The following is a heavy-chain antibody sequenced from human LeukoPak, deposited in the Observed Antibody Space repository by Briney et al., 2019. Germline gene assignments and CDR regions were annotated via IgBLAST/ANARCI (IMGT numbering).Heavy chain of an antibody. J-gene: IGHJ4*02. D-gene: IGHD3-3*01. V-gene: IGHV3-21*04. Sequence: GGSLRLSCAASGFIVSSNYMSWVRQAPGKGLEWVSSISSSSSYIYYADSVMGRFTISRDNAKNSLYLQMNSLRAEDTAVYYCATLRITIFGVVIILGDFDYWGQGPLVTVSS. CDR1: GFIVSSNY. CDR2: ISSSSSYI. CDR3: ATLRITIFGVVIILGDFDY.